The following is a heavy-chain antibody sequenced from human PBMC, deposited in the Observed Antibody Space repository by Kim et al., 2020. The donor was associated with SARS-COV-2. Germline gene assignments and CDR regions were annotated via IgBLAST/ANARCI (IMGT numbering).Heavy chain of an antibody. V-gene: IGHV4-34*01. CDR1: GGSFSGYY. J-gene: IGHJ6*03. CDR2: INHSGST. CDR3: ARGTRQWLSRHYYYYMDV. D-gene: IGHD6-19*01. Sequence: SETLSLTCAVYGGSFSGYYWSWIRQPPGKGLEWIGEINHSGSTNYNPSLKSRVTISVDTSKNQFSLKLSSVTAADTAVYYCARGTRQWLSRHYYYYMDVRGKGTTVTVSS.